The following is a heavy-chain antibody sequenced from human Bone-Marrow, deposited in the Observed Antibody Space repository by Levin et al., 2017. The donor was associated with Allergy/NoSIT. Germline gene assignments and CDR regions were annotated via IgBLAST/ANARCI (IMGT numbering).Heavy chain of an antibody. V-gene: IGHV3-53*01. Sequence: GESLKISCAVSGFSVSTNYMNWVRQAPGKGLEWVSILYSGGTTYYPDSVRGRFTISRDIAKNTVYLQMESLRADDTAVYFCGERPYYVRRWGQGTLVTVSS. CDR2: LYSGGTT. J-gene: IGHJ4*02. CDR1: GFSVSTNY. CDR3: GERPYYVRR. D-gene: IGHD2/OR15-2a*01.